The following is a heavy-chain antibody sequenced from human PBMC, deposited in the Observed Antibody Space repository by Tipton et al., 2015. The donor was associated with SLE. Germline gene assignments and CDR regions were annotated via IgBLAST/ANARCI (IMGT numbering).Heavy chain of an antibody. CDR1: GFTFTNYW. J-gene: IGHJ4*02. CDR3: TTGGSPSPMGHAY. Sequence: SLRLSCAASGFTFTNYWMHWVRQAPGKGLVWVSHISTDGSTTNYADSVKGRFTISRDNATNTLYLQLHSLRVEDTAVYYCTTGGSPSPMGHAYWGQGTLLTVSS. CDR2: ISTDGSTT. D-gene: IGHD3-16*01. V-gene: IGHV3-74*01.